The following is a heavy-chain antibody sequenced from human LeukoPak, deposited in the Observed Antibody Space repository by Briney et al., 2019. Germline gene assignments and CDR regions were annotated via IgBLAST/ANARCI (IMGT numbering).Heavy chain of an antibody. CDR1: GGSISSYY. CDR3: ARGFFSSSWTPLDY. D-gene: IGHD6-13*01. CDR2: ICTSGST. Sequence: SETLSLTCTVSGGSISSYYWSWIRQPPGKGLEWIGYICTSGSTNYNPSLKSRVTISVDTSKNQFSLKLSSVTAADTAVYYCARGFFSSSWTPLDYWGQGTLVTVSS. J-gene: IGHJ4*02. V-gene: IGHV4-4*09.